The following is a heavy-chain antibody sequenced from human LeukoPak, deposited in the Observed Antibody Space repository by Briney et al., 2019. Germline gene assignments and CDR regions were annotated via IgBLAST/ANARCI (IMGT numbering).Heavy chain of an antibody. CDR3: TTAGDYYDNSAFDY. CDR2: FNPEDGET. V-gene: IGHV1-24*01. D-gene: IGHD3-22*01. Sequence: ASVKVSCKVSGYSLSELSMHWVRQAPGKGLEWMGGFNPEDGETIYAQKFQGRVTMPEDTSTDTAYMELSSLRSEDTAVYYCTTAGDYYDNSAFDYWGQGTLVTVPS. CDR1: GYSLSELS. J-gene: IGHJ4*02.